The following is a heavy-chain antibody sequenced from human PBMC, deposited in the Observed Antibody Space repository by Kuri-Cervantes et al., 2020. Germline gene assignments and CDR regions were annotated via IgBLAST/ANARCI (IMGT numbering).Heavy chain of an antibody. V-gene: IGHV1-46*04. Sequence: ASVKVSCKASGYTFTNYYMHWVRQAPGQGLEWMGIINPSGGSTSYAQKLQGRVTMTRDTSINTAYMELSSLRSDDTAVYYCAREVRVGGKYFDYWGQGALVTVSS. D-gene: IGHD3-16*01. CDR2: INPSGGST. J-gene: IGHJ4*02. CDR1: GYTFTNYY. CDR3: AREVRVGGKYFDY.